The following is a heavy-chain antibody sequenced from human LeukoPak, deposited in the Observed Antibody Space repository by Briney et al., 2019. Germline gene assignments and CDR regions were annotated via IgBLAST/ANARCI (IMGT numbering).Heavy chain of an antibody. CDR2: IYTSGST. J-gene: IGHJ5*02. CDR1: GGSISSYY. Sequence: PSETLSLTCTVSGGSISSYYWSWIRQPAGKGLEWIGRIYTSGSTNYNPSLKSRVTMSVDTSKNQFSLKLSSVTAADTAVYYCARSGIAAAVPKNWFDPWGQGTLVTVSS. V-gene: IGHV4-4*07. D-gene: IGHD6-13*01. CDR3: ARSGIAAAVPKNWFDP.